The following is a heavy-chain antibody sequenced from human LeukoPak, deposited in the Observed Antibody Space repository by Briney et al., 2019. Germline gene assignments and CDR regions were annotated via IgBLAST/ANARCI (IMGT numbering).Heavy chain of an antibody. CDR3: ARTGHYQFDS. Sequence: ASVKVSCKASGYSFTDYDFSWVRQAPGQVLEWLGWVSIYNDNTKYAREFQDRITMTTDISTSTAYMELKSLTSDDTAVYFCARTGHYQFDSWGQGTLVTVSS. CDR1: GYSFTDYD. V-gene: IGHV1-18*01. CDR2: VSIYNDNT. J-gene: IGHJ4*02. D-gene: IGHD3-9*01.